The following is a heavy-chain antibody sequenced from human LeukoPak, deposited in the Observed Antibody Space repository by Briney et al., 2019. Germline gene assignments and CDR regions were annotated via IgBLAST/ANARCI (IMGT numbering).Heavy chain of an antibody. D-gene: IGHD3-22*01. J-gene: IGHJ4*02. Sequence: GGSLRLSCAASEFTFSSYAMSWVRQAPGKGLEWVSVISGSGGTTYYADSVKGRFTISRDTSKNTLYLQMNSLRAEDTAVFYCARDHLHYYDIDYWGQGTLVTVSS. CDR2: ISGSGGTT. CDR3: ARDHLHYYDIDY. CDR1: EFTFSSYA. V-gene: IGHV3-23*01.